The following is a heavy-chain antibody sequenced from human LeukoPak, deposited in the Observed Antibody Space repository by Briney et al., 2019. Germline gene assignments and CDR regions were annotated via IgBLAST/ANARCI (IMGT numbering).Heavy chain of an antibody. J-gene: IGHJ4*02. CDR3: ARGRVAVAGYYFDY. CDR1: GGSISSSNW. CDR2: IYHSGST. D-gene: IGHD6-19*01. V-gene: IGHV4-4*02. Sequence: SETLSLTCAVSGGSISSSNWWSWVRQPPGKGLEWIGEIYHSGSTNYNPSLKSRVTISVDKSKNQFSLKLSSVTAADTAVYYCARGRVAVAGYYFDYWGQGTLVTVSS.